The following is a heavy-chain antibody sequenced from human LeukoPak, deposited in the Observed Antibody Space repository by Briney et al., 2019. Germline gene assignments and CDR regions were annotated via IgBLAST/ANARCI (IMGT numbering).Heavy chain of an antibody. CDR1: GFTFSSNT. CDR2: ISYDGSNK. CDR3: ATGRGN. J-gene: IGHJ4*02. Sequence: PGGSLRLSCAASGFTFSSNTMHWVRQAPGKGLEWVAFISYDGSNKYYADSVMGRFTISRDNSKNTLYLQMNSLRAEDTAVYYCATGRGNWGQGTLVTVSS. V-gene: IGHV3-30*14. D-gene: IGHD1-26*01.